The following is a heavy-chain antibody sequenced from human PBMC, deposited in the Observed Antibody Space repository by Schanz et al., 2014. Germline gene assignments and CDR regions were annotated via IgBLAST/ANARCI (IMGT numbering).Heavy chain of an antibody. CDR1: GITFSDYA. CDR2: ISIRGGNT. D-gene: IGHD3-10*01. J-gene: IGHJ6*02. V-gene: IGHV3-23*01. Sequence: EVQLLESGGALEQPGGSLRLSCAASGITFSDYAMTWVRQAPGKGLEWVSSISIRGGNTYYTDSVKGRFTISRDNSKNTLDLQMSSLRADDTAVYYCAKSSPYYGSGSFPSNAYGMDVWGQGTAVTVSS. CDR3: AKSSPYYGSGSFPSNAYGMDV.